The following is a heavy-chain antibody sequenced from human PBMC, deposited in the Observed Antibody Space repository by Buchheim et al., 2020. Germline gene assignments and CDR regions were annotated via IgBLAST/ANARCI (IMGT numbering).Heavy chain of an antibody. D-gene: IGHD6-19*01. Sequence: EVQLVQSGAEVKKPGESLRISCKGSGYSFTSYWISWVRQMPGKGLEWMGRIDPSDSYTNYSPSFQGHVTISADKSISTAYLQWSSLKSSDTAMDYCARHAPMAVAGTPYYYYYGMDVWGQGAT. CDR3: ARHAPMAVAGTPYYYYYGMDV. CDR1: GYSFTSYW. V-gene: IGHV5-10-1*03. CDR2: IDPSDSYT. J-gene: IGHJ6*02.